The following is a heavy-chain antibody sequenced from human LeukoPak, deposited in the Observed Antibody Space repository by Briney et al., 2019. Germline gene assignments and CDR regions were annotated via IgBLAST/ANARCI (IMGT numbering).Heavy chain of an antibody. CDR1: GGSMSGYC. Sequence: SETLSLTCTVSGGSMSGYCWSCIRQPAGMGLEWIGRIFSSGSTNYNPSLKGRVTMAVDTSKNQFSLNLNSVIAADTAMYYCARGINIGDSRFFDPWGQGILVTVSS. D-gene: IGHD6-13*01. V-gene: IGHV4-4*07. CDR3: ARGINIGDSRFFDP. CDR2: IFSSGST. J-gene: IGHJ5*02.